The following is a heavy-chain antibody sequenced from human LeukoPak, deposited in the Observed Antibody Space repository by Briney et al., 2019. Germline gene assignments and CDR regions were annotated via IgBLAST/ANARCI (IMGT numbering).Heavy chain of an antibody. J-gene: IGHJ5*02. V-gene: IGHV1-2*02. CDR3: ARGIAAAGGRWFDP. Sequence: GASVKVSCKASGYTFTDYHMHWVRQAPGQGLEWMGWINPNSGGTNYAQQFQGRVTMTRDTSISTAYMELSNLRSDDTAVYYCARGIAAAGGRWFDPWGQGTLVTVSS. CDR1: GYTFTDYH. D-gene: IGHD6-13*01. CDR2: INPNSGGT.